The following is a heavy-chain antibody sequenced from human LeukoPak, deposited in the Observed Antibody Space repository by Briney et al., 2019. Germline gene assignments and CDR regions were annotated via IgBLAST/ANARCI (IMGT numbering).Heavy chain of an antibody. CDR2: ISAYNGNT. CDR1: GYTFTGYY. CDR3: AIGSYYDPYFDY. D-gene: IGHD1-26*01. Sequence: ASVKVSCKASGYTFTGYYMHWVRQAPGQGLEWMGWISAYNGNTNYAQKLQGRVTMTTDTPTSTAYMELRSLRSDDTAVYYCAIGSYYDPYFDYWGQGTLVTVSS. J-gene: IGHJ4*02. V-gene: IGHV1-18*04.